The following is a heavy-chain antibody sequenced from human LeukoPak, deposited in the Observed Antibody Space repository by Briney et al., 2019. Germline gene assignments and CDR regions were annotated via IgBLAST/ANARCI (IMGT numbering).Heavy chain of an antibody. CDR1: GYTFTSYD. CDR3: ARTYGSGSYQASYYYYMDV. D-gene: IGHD3-10*01. J-gene: IGHJ6*03. CDR2: MNPNSGNT. Sequence: ASVKVSCKASGYTFTSYDINWVRQATGQGLEWMGWMNPNSGNTGYAQKFQGRATITRNTSISTAYMELSSLRSEDTAVYYCARTYGSGSYQASYYYYMDVWGKGTTVTVSS. V-gene: IGHV1-8*03.